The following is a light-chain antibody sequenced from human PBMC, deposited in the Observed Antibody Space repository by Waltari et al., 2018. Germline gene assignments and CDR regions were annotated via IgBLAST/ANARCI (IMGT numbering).Light chain of an antibody. CDR1: TGPVHRGHY. V-gene: IGLV7-46*01. CDR2: GTT. J-gene: IGLJ3*02. Sequence: QAVVTQEPSLTVSPGGTVTLTGGSSTGPVHRGHYLYCFQQKPGQVPRTRIYGTTNKHPWTPARFSGSLLGGKAALTLSGAQPEDEAEYYCLLWYRGARWVFGGGTKLSVL. CDR3: LLWYRGARWV.